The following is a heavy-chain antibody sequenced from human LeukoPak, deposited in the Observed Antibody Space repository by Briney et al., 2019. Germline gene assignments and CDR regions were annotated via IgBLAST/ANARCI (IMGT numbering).Heavy chain of an antibody. Sequence: ASVKVSCKASGYTFTGYYMHWVRQAPGQGLEWMGWINPNSGGTNYAQKFQGWVTMTRHTSISTAYIELSRLRSDDTAVYYCATQYSSSWYVGHYFDYWGQGTLVTVPS. CDR3: ATQYSSSWYVGHYFDY. CDR1: GYTFTGYY. V-gene: IGHV1-2*04. J-gene: IGHJ4*02. CDR2: INPNSGGT. D-gene: IGHD6-13*01.